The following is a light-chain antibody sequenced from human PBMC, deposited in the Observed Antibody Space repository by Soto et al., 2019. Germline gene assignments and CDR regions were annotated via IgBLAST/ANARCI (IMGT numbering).Light chain of an antibody. J-gene: IGLJ1*01. CDR2: SNN. Sequence: QSVLTQPPSASGTPGQRVTISCSGSSSNIGSNTVNWYQQLPGTAPKLLIYSNNQRPSGVPDRFSGSKSGTSASLAISGLQSPDEADYYCAAWDASLNGYVFGTGTKVTV. V-gene: IGLV1-44*01. CDR3: AAWDASLNGYV. CDR1: SSNIGSNT.